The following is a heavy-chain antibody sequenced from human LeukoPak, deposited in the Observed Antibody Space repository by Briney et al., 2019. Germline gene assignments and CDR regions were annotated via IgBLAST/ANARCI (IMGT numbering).Heavy chain of an antibody. J-gene: IGHJ4*02. D-gene: IGHD6-6*01. CDR2: ISGSGGST. V-gene: IGHV3-23*01. CDR1: GFTFSSYA. CDR3: ARLISSSARGYFDY. Sequence: PGGSLRLSCEASGFTFSSYAMSWVRQAPGKGLEWVSAISGSGGSTYYADSVKGRFTISRDNSKNTLNLQMNSLRAEDTAVCYCARLISSSARGYFDYWGQGTLVTVSS.